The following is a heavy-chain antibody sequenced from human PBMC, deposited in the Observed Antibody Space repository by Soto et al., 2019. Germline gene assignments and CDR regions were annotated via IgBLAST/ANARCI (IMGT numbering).Heavy chain of an antibody. CDR2: TYYRSKWYN. CDR3: ARDIVDTAMARLHSFDS. D-gene: IGHD5-18*01. V-gene: IGHV6-1*01. J-gene: IGHJ4*02. CDR1: GDSVSSNSAA. Sequence: SQTLSLTCAISGDSVSSNSAAWNWIRQSPSRGLEWLGRTYYRSKWYNDYAVSVKSRITINPDTSKNQFSLQLNSVTPEDTAVYYCARDIVDTAMARLHSFDSWGQGTMVTVSS.